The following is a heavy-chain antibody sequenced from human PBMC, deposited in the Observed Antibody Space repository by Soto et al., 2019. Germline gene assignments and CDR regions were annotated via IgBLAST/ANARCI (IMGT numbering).Heavy chain of an antibody. CDR1: GFTFSNSW. CDR2: INADGTST. CDR3: VKVLARGVGVPRFYFDS. Sequence: LRLSCAASGFTFSNSWMHWVRQVSGKGLEWVSRINADGTSTSYADSVKGRFTISRDNAKNTLYLHVNSLRAEDTAVYYCVKVLARGVGVPRFYFDSWGQGALVTVS. V-gene: IGHV3-74*01. J-gene: IGHJ4*02. D-gene: IGHD2-2*01.